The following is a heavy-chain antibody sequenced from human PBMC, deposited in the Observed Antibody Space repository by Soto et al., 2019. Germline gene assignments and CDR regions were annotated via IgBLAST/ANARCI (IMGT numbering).Heavy chain of an antibody. Sequence: SETLSLTCTVSGGFGSISSSTYYWGWIRQPPGKGLEWIGSIYYSGSTYYNPSLKSRVTISVDRSKNQFSLKLSSVTAADTAVYYCARTKPYYYDSSGYYPSSGWGQGTLVTVSS. CDR2: IYYSGST. J-gene: IGHJ4*02. CDR1: GGFGSISSSTYY. D-gene: IGHD3-22*01. CDR3: ARTKPYYYDSSGYYPSSG. V-gene: IGHV4-39*01.